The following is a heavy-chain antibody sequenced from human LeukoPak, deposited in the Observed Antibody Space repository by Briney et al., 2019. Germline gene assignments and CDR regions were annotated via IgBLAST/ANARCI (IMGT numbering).Heavy chain of an antibody. Sequence: PSETLSLTCTVSGGSISSYYWGWIRQPPGKGLEWIGSIYHSGSTYYNLSLKSRVTISVDTPKNQFSLKLSSVTAADTAVYYCSRGTVGYCSGGSCQGWFDPWGQGTLVTVSS. CDR3: SRGTVGYCSGGSCQGWFDP. D-gene: IGHD2-15*01. J-gene: IGHJ5*02. V-gene: IGHV4-39*07. CDR2: IYHSGST. CDR1: GGSISSYY.